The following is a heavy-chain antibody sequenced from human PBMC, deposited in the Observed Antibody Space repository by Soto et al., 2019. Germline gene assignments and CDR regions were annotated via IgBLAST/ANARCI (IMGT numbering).Heavy chain of an antibody. CDR2: INTDGSVT. CDR1: GFTFTTYW. CDR3: VRDGEWSLGC. J-gene: IGHJ4*02. Sequence: EVQLVGSGGGLIQPGESLRLSCAASGFTFTTYWMHWVRRAPGKGLVWVSTINTDGSVTRYADSVKGRFTISRDSAKTALYLHMNRRRVEDTAVYVCVRDGEWSLGCWGQETLVTVSS. V-gene: IGHV3-74*01. D-gene: IGHD3-3*01.